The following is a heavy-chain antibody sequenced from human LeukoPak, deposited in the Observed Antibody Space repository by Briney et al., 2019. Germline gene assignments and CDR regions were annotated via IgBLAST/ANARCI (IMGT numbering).Heavy chain of an antibody. D-gene: IGHD3-22*01. J-gene: IGHJ4*02. V-gene: IGHV3-33*06. Sequence: PGRSLRLSCAASGFTFSSYGMHRVRQAPAKGLEWVAVIWYDGSNKYYADSVKGRVTISRDNSKNTLYLQMDSLRAEDTAVYYCAKDQHYYDSSGYYYTYWGQGTLVTVSS. CDR1: GFTFSSYG. CDR2: IWYDGSNK. CDR3: AKDQHYYDSSGYYYTY.